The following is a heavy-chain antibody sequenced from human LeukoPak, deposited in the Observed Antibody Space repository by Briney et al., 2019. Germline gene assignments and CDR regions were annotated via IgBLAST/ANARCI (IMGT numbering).Heavy chain of an antibody. V-gene: IGHV3-30-3*01. Sequence: PGKSLRLSCAASGFTFSGYPIHWVRQAPGKGLEWVAVISYDGSNKYYADSVKGRFTISRDNAKNSLYLQMNSLRAEDTAVYYCARGLRFLEWLFHGNYYYGMDVWGQGTTVTVSS. CDR1: GFTFSGYP. D-gene: IGHD3-3*01. J-gene: IGHJ6*02. CDR3: ARGLRFLEWLFHGNYYYGMDV. CDR2: ISYDGSNK.